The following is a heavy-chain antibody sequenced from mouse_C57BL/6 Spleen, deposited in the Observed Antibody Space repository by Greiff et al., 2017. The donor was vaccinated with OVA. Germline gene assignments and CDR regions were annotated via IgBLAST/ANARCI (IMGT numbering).Heavy chain of an antibody. Sequence: QVQLQQPGAELVRPGSSVKLSCKASGYTFTSYWMHWVKQRPIQGLEWIGNIDPSDSETHYNQKFKDKATLTVDKSSSTAYMQLSSLTSEDSAVYYCARNYGEAWFAYWGQGTLVTVSA. D-gene: IGHD1-2*01. CDR2: IDPSDSET. J-gene: IGHJ3*01. CDR3: ARNYGEAWFAY. V-gene: IGHV1-52*01. CDR1: GYTFTSYW.